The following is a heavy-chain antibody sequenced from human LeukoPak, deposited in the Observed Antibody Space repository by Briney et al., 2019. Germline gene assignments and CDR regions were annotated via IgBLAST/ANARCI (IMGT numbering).Heavy chain of an antibody. Sequence: SETLCLTCAVYGGSFSGYYWSWIRQAPGKGLEWIGEINHSGSTKCNPALKSRVTISVDTSKTQFSLKLSSVTAADTAVYYCARVFWSGQRVPYYYYYYYMDVWGKGTTVTVSS. V-gene: IGHV4-34*01. CDR2: INHSGST. D-gene: IGHD3-3*01. J-gene: IGHJ6*03. CDR3: ARVFWSGQRVPYYYYYYYMDV. CDR1: GGSFSGYY.